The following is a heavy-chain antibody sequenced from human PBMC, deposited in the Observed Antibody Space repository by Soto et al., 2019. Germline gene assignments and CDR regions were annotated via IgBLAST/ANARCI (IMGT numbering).Heavy chain of an antibody. CDR1: GGTFSSYA. CDR2: IVPIFGTA. J-gene: IGHJ1*01. D-gene: IGHD1-20*01. CDR3: VRGQSVLYLDL. V-gene: IGHV1-69*13. Sequence: SVKVSCKASGGTFSSYAISWVRQAPGQGLEWMGGIVPIFGTANYAQKFQGRVTITADESTSTAYMELSRLNFDDSAIYYCVRGQSVLYLDLWGRGTQVTVSS.